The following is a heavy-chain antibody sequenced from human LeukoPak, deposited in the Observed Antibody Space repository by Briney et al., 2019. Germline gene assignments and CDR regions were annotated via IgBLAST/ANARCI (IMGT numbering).Heavy chain of an antibody. CDR2: IYTSGST. V-gene: IGHV4-61*02. J-gene: IGHJ6*03. Sequence: SQTLSLTCTVSGGSISSGSYYWSWIRQPAGKGLEWIGRIYTSGSTNYNPSLKSRVTISVDTSKNQFSLKLSSVTAADTAVYYCAREVVPAAMTYYYYYYYMDVWGKGTTVTVSS. D-gene: IGHD2-2*01. CDR3: AREVVPAAMTYYYYYYYMDV. CDR1: GGSISSGSYY.